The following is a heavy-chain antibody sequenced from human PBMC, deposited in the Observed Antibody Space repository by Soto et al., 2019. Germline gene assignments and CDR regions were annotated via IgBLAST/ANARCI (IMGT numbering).Heavy chain of an antibody. J-gene: IGHJ3*02. V-gene: IGHV3-33*01. CDR2: IWHDGSQK. CDR1: GLTFSSYG. Sequence: QVQLVESGGGVVQPERSLRLSCTASGLTFSSYGIHWVRQAPGKGLEWVAVIWHDGSQKYYADSVRGRFTISRDNSKNTADLQMNSLRAEDTAVYYCEGRDDPFHIWGQGTMVTVSS. CDR3: EGRDDPFHI.